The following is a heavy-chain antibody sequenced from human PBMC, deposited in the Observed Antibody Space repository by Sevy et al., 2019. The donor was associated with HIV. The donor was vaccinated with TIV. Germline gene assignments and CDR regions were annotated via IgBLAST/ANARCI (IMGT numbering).Heavy chain of an antibody. D-gene: IGHD1-26*01. CDR2: IYQSGST. CDR1: GYSISSGYY. V-gene: IGHV4-38-2*01. Sequence: SETLSLTCAVSGYSISSGYYWGWIRQPPGKGLEWIGSIYQSGSTYYNPSFKSRVTISVDTSKNQFSLNLRSVTAADTAVYYCARGVGKWVESSFEDWGQGTLVTVSS. J-gene: IGHJ4*02. CDR3: ARGVGKWVESSFED.